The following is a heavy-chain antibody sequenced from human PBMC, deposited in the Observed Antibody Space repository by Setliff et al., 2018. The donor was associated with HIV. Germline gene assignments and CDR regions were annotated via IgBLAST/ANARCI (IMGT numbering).Heavy chain of an antibody. CDR2: ISPQNGKT. CDR1: GYDFRRYG. V-gene: IGHV1-18*01. CDR3: ARDYYDSSGYIFFPGLPDY. J-gene: IGHJ4*02. D-gene: IGHD3-22*01. Sequence: ASVKVSCKTSGYDFRRYGIAWVRQVPGHGLEWMGWISPQNGKTKYAQRFQGRVAMTRDTSTSTVYMELSSLRSEDTAVYYCARDYYDSSGYIFFPGLPDYWGQGTLVTVSS.